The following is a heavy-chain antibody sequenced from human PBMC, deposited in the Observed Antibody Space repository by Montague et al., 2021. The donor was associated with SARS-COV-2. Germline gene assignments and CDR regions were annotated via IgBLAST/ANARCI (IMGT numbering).Heavy chain of an antibody. CDR1: GDSVSSNSAT. V-gene: IGHV6-1*01. Sequence: CAISGDSVSSNSATWHWIRQSPSRGLERLGRTYYRSRWSNDYAVSVSSRIIINPDTSTNQFSLQLSSVTPEDTAVYFCARERWAVGVSFDYWGQGTLVTVSS. CDR3: ARERWAVGVSFDY. CDR2: TYYRSRWSN. D-gene: IGHD1-26*01. J-gene: IGHJ4*02.